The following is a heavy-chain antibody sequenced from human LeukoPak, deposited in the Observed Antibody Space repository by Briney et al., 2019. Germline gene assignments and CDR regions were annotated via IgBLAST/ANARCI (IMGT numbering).Heavy chain of an antibody. CDR1: SYSISSGFY. V-gene: IGHV4-38-2*02. D-gene: IGHD3-22*01. J-gene: IGHJ5*02. CDR3: ARAEKGYYYLWFHP. Sequence: SPSETLSLTCTVSSYSISSGFYWGWIRQPPGKGLEWIGSMYHSGSTYYNPSLKSRVTISVDTSKNQFSLKLSSVTSADTAVYYCARAEKGYYYLWFHPWGQGTLVTVSS. CDR2: MYHSGST.